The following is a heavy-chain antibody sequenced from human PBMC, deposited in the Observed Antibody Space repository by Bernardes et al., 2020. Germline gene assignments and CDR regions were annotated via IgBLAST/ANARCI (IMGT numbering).Heavy chain of an antibody. J-gene: IGHJ6*02. V-gene: IGHV4-30-4*01. D-gene: IGHD6-6*01. CDR1: GGSISSGDYY. CDR3: AREGEGYKAARRPGGMDV. Sequence: SETLSLTCTVSGGSISSGDYYWSWIRQPPGKGLEWIGHIYYSGSTYYNPSLKSRVTISVDTSKNQFSLKLSSVTAADTAVYYCAREGEGYKAARRPGGMDVWGQGTTVTVSS. CDR2: IYYSGST.